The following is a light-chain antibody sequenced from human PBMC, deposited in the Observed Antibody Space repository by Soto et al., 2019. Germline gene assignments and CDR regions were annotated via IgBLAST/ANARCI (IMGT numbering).Light chain of an antibody. CDR2: DAS. J-gene: IGKJ1*01. CDR3: QQYDSYSWT. Sequence: DSQLTQSPSTRSASLRDSVIITCRARQSISRWLAWYQQKPGKTPKLLIYDASSLESGVPSRFSGSGSGTEFTLTISSLQPDDFATYYCQQYDSYSWTFGQGTKVDFK. V-gene: IGKV1-5*01. CDR1: QSISRW.